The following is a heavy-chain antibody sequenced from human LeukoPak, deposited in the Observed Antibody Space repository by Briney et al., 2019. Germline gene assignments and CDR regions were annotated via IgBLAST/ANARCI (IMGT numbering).Heavy chain of an antibody. D-gene: IGHD3-9*01. Sequence: QPGGSLRLSCAASGFTFSNYEMNWVRQAPGKGLEWISYISKSDSTEYYADSVRGRFTISRDNARNSVYLQMNNLRVGDTAVYYCARSFYDNDGFISRAFDPWGQGTLVTVSS. CDR2: ISKSDSTE. V-gene: IGHV3-48*03. CDR3: ARSFYDNDGFISRAFDP. J-gene: IGHJ5*02. CDR1: GFTFSNYE.